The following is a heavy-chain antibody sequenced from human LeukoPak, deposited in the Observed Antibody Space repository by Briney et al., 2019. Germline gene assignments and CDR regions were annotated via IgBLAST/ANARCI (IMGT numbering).Heavy chain of an antibody. J-gene: IGHJ4*02. V-gene: IGHV3-30*04. CDR1: EFTFSSFA. Sequence: PGRSLRLSCTASEFTFSSFAMYWVRQAPGKGLQWVALISHDGTHKYYADSVKGQFTISRDNSRNTLYLQMNSLRPDDTALYYCARDRGWYLTYGSGSYGLDYWGQGTLVTVSP. D-gene: IGHD3-10*01. CDR2: ISHDGTHK. CDR3: ARDRGWYLTYGSGSYGLDY.